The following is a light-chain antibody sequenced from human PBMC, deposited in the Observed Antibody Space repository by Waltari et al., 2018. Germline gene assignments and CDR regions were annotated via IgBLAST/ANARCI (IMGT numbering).Light chain of an antibody. CDR1: KLGHKF. V-gene: IGLV3-1*01. CDR3: QVWDSSSDSYV. J-gene: IGLJ1*01. Sequence: SYELTQPLSVSVSAGQTASITCSGDKLGHKFVCWFQQRPGQSPVLVIYQDKKRPSGIPERFSGSNSGNTATLTISGTQPLDEADYYCQVWDSSSDSYVFGSGTKVTV. CDR2: QDK.